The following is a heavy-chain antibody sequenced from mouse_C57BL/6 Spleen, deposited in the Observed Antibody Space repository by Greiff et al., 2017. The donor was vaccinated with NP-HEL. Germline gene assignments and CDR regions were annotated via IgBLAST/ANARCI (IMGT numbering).Heavy chain of an antibody. V-gene: IGHV10-1*01. CDR3: VRGSNLLFDY. J-gene: IGHJ2*01. Sequence: VQLKESGGGLVQPKGSLKLSCAASGFSFNTYAMNWVRQAPGKGLEWVARIRSKSNNYATYYADSVKDRFTISRDDSESMLYLQMNNLKTEDTAMYYCVRGSNLLFDYWGQGTTLTVSS. D-gene: IGHD4-1*01. CDR2: IRSKSNNYAT. CDR1: GFSFNTYA.